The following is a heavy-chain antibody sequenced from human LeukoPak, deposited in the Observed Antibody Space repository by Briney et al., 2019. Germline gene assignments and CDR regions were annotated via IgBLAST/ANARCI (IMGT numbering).Heavy chain of an antibody. D-gene: IGHD2-2*01. CDR1: GFTFSRYG. CDR2: IWSDGNNK. V-gene: IGHV3-33*01. CDR3: ARDYCSSISCMDA. Sequence: PGRSLSLSCAASGFTFSRYGMHWVRQAPGKGLGWGAVIWSDGNNKEPGASVKGRFTISRDNSKNTLYLQRNSLRAEDTAMYYCARDYCSSISCMDAWGQGTTVTVSS. J-gene: IGHJ6*02.